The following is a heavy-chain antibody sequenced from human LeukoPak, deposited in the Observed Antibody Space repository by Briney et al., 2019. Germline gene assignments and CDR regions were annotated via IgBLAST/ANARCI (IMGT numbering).Heavy chain of an antibody. V-gene: IGHV3-74*03. CDR2: INSDGSTT. J-gene: IGHJ6*02. Sequence: GGSLRLSCAVSGITLSNYGMSWVRQAPGKGLVWVSRINSDGSTTTYADSVKGRFTISRDNARNTLYLQMNSLRAEDTAVYYCVRTGKGYYYGMDVWGQGTAVTVSS. CDR3: VRTGKGYYYGMDV. D-gene: IGHD4-23*01. CDR1: GITLSNYG.